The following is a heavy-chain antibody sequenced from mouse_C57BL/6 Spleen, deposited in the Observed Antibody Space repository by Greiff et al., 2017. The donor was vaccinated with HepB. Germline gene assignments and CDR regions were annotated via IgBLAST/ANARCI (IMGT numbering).Heavy chain of an antibody. Sequence: QVQLKESGAELVRPGASVKLSCKASGYTFTDYYINWVKQRPGQGLEWIARIYPGSGNTYYNEKFKGKATLTAEKSSSTAYMQLSSLTSEDSAVYFCARYDYGVSFAYWGQGTLVTVSA. V-gene: IGHV1-76*01. CDR3: ARYDYGVSFAY. D-gene: IGHD2-4*01. J-gene: IGHJ3*01. CDR1: GYTFTDYY. CDR2: IYPGSGNT.